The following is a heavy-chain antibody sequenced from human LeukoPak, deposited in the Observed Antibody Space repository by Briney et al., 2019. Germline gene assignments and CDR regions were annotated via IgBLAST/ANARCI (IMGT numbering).Heavy chain of an antibody. J-gene: IGHJ4*02. CDR2: ISYDGSNK. D-gene: IGHD6-6*01. V-gene: IGHV3-30*03. CDR3: ARGSSSSSLPADY. CDR1: GFTFSSYG. Sequence: GGSLRLSCAASGFTFSSYGMHWVRQAPGKGLEWVAVISYDGSNKYYADSMKGRFTISRDNSKNTLYLQMNSLRAEDTAVYYCARGSSSSSLPADYWGQGTLVTVSS.